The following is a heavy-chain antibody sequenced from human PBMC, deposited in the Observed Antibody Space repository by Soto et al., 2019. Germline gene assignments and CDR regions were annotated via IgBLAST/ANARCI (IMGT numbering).Heavy chain of an antibody. CDR2: IIPIFGTA. CDR3: ARVFTIFGVDGGYYYYGMDV. D-gene: IGHD3-3*01. V-gene: IGHV1-69*06. CDR1: GGTFSSYA. J-gene: IGHJ6*02. Sequence: GASVKVSCKASGGTFSSYAISWVRQAPGQGLEWMGGIIPIFGTANYAQKFQGRVTITADKSTSTAYMALSSLRSEDTAVYYCARVFTIFGVDGGYYYYGMDVWGQGTTVTVSS.